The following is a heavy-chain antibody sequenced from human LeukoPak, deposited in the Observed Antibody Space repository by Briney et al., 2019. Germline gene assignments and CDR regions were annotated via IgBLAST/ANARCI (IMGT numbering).Heavy chain of an antibody. CDR3: ARDRYYCSGGSCYWDLFDP. D-gene: IGHD2-15*01. CDR2: IYYSGST. Sequence: TSETLSLTCTISGGSINSGGYYWSWIRQHPGKGLEWIGYIYYSGSTYYNPSLKSRVTISVDTSKNQFSLKLSSVTAADTAVYYCARDRYYCSGGSCYWDLFDPWGQGTLVTVSS. J-gene: IGHJ5*02. V-gene: IGHV4-31*03. CDR1: GGSINSGGYY.